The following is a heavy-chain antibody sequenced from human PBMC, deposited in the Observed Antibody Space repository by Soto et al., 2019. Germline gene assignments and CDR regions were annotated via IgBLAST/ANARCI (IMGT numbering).Heavy chain of an antibody. Sequence: GASVKVSCKASGHTFSGYYVHWVRQAPGQGLEWMGWVNPNSGGTHYAQKFQGRVSMTRDTSLSAAYMELRSLRRDAMAVYFCAGHYVGDDLTVTTEEFGRLWGQGTLVTVSS. CDR2: VNPNSGGT. D-gene: IGHD1-26*01. CDR1: GHTFSGYY. CDR3: AGHYVGDDLTVTTEEFGRL. V-gene: IGHV1-2*02. J-gene: IGHJ4*02.